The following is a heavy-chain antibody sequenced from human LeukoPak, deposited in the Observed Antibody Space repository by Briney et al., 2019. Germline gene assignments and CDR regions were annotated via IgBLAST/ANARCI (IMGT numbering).Heavy chain of an antibody. CDR2: INHSRST. CDR1: GGSFSGYY. J-gene: IGHJ4*02. D-gene: IGHD3-3*01. Sequence: SETLSLTCAVYGGSFSGYYWSWIRQPPGKGLEWIGEINHSRSTNYNPSLKSRVTISVDTSKNQFSLKLSSVTAADTAVYYCARGPITSADYDFWDWRQYYFDYWGQGTLVTVSS. V-gene: IGHV4-34*01. CDR3: ARGPITSADYDFWDWRQYYFDY.